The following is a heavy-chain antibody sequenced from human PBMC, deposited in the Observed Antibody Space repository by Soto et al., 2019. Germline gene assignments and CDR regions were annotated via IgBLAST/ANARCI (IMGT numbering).Heavy chain of an antibody. CDR2: IYYTGST. J-gene: IGHJ3*01. V-gene: IGHV4-31*03. Sequence: SETLSLTCTVSGGSITGGAYYWSWIRQHPGKGLEWIGYIYYTGSTSYNPSLKSRGSMSVATSKNQFSLKMISLTAADRAVYYCARDLGWGDAFAFWGQGTMVTVSS. CDR1: GGSITGGAYY. CDR3: ARDLGWGDAFAF. D-gene: IGHD3-16*01.